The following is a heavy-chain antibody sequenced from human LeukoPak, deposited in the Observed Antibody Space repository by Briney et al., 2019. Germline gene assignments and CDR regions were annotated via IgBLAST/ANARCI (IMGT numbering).Heavy chain of an antibody. V-gene: IGHV4-59*01. CDR3: ARVTPLYDHYYFDW. D-gene: IGHD3-22*01. CDR1: GDSIRSSY. J-gene: IGHJ4*02. Sequence: SETLSLTCTVSGDSIRSSYWSWIRQPPGKGLEWIGYIYYSGSANYNPSLKSRVTISVDTSKNQFSLRLSSVTAADTAIYYCARVTPLYDHYYFDWWGQETLVTVSS. CDR2: IYYSGSA.